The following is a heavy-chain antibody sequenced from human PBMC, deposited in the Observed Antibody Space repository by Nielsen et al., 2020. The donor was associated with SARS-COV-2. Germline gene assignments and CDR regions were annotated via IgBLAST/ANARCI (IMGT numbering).Heavy chain of an antibody. CDR3: AKDRRITMIVVAPGKDWFDP. J-gene: IGHJ5*02. CDR2: IGTAGDT. V-gene: IGHV3-13*01. CDR1: GFTFSSYD. Sequence: GGSLRLSCAASGFTFSSYDMHWVRQATGKGLEWVSAIGTAGDTYYPGSVKGRFTISRENAKNSLYLQMNSLRAGDTAVYYCAKDRRITMIVVAPGKDWFDPWGQGTLVTVSS. D-gene: IGHD3-22*01.